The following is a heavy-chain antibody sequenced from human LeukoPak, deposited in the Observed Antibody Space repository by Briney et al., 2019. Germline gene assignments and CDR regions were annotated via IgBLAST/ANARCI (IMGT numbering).Heavy chain of an antibody. Sequence: VQPGGSLRLSCAASGFTFRSHDMSWVRQAPGKGLEWVSGISGSGGSTFYADSVKGRFTISRDNYKNTLYLQMNGRRVEDTAVYYCVREGPRGLAFDIWGQGTMVTVSS. V-gene: IGHV3-23*01. CDR3: VREGPRGLAFDI. J-gene: IGHJ3*02. CDR2: ISGSGGST. D-gene: IGHD3/OR15-3a*01. CDR1: GFTFRSHD.